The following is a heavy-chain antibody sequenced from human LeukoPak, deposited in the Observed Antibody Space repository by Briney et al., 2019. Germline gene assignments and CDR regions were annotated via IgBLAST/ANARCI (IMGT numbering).Heavy chain of an antibody. CDR1: GFTFSDYY. CDR2: ISSSGSTI. V-gene: IGHV3-11*04. Sequence: PGGSLRLSCAASGFTFSDYYMSWIRQAPGKGLEWVSYISSSGSTIYYADSVKGRFTISRDNAKNSLYLQMNSLRAEDTAVYYCARIPQDTAPLWSDYWGQGTLVTVSS. D-gene: IGHD5-18*01. CDR3: ARIPQDTAPLWSDY. J-gene: IGHJ4*02.